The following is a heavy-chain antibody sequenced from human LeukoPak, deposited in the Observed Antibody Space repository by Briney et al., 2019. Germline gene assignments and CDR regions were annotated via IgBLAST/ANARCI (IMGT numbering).Heavy chain of an antibody. CDR3: ARDENRCCSSTSCLQFDY. J-gene: IGHJ4*02. V-gene: IGHV3-21*01. D-gene: IGHD2-2*01. CDR2: ISSSSSYI. CDR1: GFTFSSYS. Sequence: GGSLRLSCAASGFTFSSYSMNWVRQAPGKGLEWVSSISSSSSYIYYADSVKGRFTISRDNAKNSLYLQMNSLRAEDTAVYYCARDENRCCSSTSCLQFDYWGQGTLVTVSS.